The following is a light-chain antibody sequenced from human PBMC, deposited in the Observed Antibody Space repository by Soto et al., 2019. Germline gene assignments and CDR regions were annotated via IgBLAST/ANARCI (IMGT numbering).Light chain of an antibody. CDR3: AAWDDSLNGYV. J-gene: IGLJ1*01. V-gene: IGLV1-40*01. CDR1: SSNIGAGYD. CDR2: SNN. Sequence: QSVLTQPPSVSGAPGQRVTIPCTGSSSNIGAGYDVHWYQHRPGTAPRLLIYSNNQRPSGVPDRFSGSKSGTSASLAISGLQSEDEADYYCAAWDDSLNGYVFGTGTKVTVL.